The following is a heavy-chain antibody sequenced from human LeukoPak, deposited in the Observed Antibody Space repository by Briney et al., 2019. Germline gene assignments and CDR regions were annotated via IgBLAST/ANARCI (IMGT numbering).Heavy chain of an antibody. CDR1: GFTFSSYA. CDR2: ISYDGSNK. J-gene: IGHJ2*01. D-gene: IGHD5-12*01. V-gene: IGHV3-30*14. CDR3: ARVRKYSGYYSWYFDL. Sequence: GGSLRLSCAASGFTFSSYAMHWVRQAPGKGLEWVSFISYDGSNKFFADSVKGRFTISRENAKNSLYLQMNSLRAGDTAEYYCARVRKYSGYYSWYFDLWGRGTLVTVSS.